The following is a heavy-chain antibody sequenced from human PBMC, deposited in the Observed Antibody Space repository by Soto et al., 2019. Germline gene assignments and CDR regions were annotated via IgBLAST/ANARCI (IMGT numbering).Heavy chain of an antibody. V-gene: IGHV3-33*01. J-gene: IGHJ6*02. CDR1: GFTFSSYG. Sequence: QVQLVESGGGVVQPGRSLRLSCAASGFTFSSYGMHWVRQAPGKGLEWVAVIWYDGSNKYYADSVKGRFTISRDNSKNTLYLQMNSLRAEDTAVYYCARDGDRAVASYYYCGMDVWGQGTTVTVSS. D-gene: IGHD6-19*01. CDR2: IWYDGSNK. CDR3: ARDGDRAVASYYYCGMDV.